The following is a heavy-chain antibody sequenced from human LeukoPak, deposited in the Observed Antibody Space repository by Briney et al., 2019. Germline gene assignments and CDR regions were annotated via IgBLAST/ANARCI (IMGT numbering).Heavy chain of an antibody. CDR1: GGTFSSYT. Sequence: ASVKVSCKASGGTFSSYTISWVRQAPGQGLEWMGRIIPILGIANYAQKFQGRVTITADKSTSTAYMELSSLRSEDTAVYYCARFDSSGYYGDYWGQGTLVTVSS. D-gene: IGHD3-22*01. V-gene: IGHV1-69*02. CDR3: ARFDSSGYYGDY. J-gene: IGHJ4*02. CDR2: IIPILGIA.